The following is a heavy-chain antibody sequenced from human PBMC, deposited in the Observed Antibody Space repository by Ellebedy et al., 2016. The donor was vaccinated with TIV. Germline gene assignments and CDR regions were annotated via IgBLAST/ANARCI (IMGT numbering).Heavy chain of an antibody. CDR3: ASNWFGELTIQGY. J-gene: IGHJ4*02. CDR1: GFTFSSYA. CDR2: ISYDGSNK. D-gene: IGHD3-10*01. Sequence: GESLKISXAASGFTFSSYAMHWVRQAPGKGLEWVAVISYDGSNKYYADSVKGRFTISRDNSKNTLYLQMNSLRAEDTAVYYCASNWFGELTIQGYWGQGTLVTVSS. V-gene: IGHV3-30-3*01.